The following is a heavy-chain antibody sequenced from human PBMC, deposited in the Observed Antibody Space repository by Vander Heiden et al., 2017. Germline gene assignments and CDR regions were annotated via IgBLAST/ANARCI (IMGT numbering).Heavy chain of an antibody. J-gene: IGHJ4*02. D-gene: IGHD4-17*01. V-gene: IGHV3-74*01. CDR1: GSTFRSYW. Sequence: FQLVESAGGSVRTGGSLSPSCAASGSTFRSYWIHWVRQAPGRGLVWVSRINRDGSSTSYADSVKGRFTISRDNAKNTLYLQMNSLRAEDTAVYYCAMSGDYGRFDYWGQGTLVTVSS. CDR2: INRDGSST. CDR3: AMSGDYGRFDY.